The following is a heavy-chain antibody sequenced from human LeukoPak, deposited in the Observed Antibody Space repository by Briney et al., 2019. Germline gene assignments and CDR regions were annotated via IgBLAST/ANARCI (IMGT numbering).Heavy chain of an antibody. J-gene: IGHJ6*02. CDR3: ARGGGLDV. CDR2: INHNGNVN. Sequence: PGGSLRLSCAASGFTFSRHWMYWVRQAPGKGLEWVASINHNGNVNYYVDSVKGRFTISRDNAKNSLYLQMSNLRAEDTAVYFCARGGGLDVWGQGATVTVSS. CDR1: GFTFSRHW. V-gene: IGHV3-7*03.